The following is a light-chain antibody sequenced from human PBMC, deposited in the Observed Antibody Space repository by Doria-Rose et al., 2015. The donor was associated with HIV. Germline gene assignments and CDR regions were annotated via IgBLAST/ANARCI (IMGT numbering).Light chain of an antibody. CDR1: QDISNY. J-gene: IGKJ1*01. CDR3: QQYYSYPPT. CDR2: AAS. V-gene: IGKV1-8*01. Sequence: ASTGDRVTITCRASQDISNYLAWYQQKPGKAPKLLVYAASTLQSEVPSRFSGSGSGTDFTLTISYLQSEDFATYYCQQYYSYPPTFGQGTKVEVK.